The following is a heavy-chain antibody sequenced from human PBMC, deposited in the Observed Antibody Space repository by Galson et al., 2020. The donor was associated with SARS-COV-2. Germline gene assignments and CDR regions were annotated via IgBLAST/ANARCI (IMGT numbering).Heavy chain of an antibody. J-gene: IGHJ4*02. CDR1: GYTFTSYD. D-gene: IGHD5-12*01. Sequence: ASVKVSCKASGYTFTSYDINWVRQATGQGLEWMGWMNPNSGNTGYTQKFQGRVTMTRNTSISTAYMELSSLRSEDTAVYYCARGGWLQQLVDYWGQGTLVTVSS. V-gene: IGHV1-8*01. CDR3: ARGGWLQQLVDY. CDR2: MNPNSGNT.